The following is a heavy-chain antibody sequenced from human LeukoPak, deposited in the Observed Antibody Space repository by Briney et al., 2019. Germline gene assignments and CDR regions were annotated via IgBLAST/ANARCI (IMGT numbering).Heavy chain of an antibody. CDR1: GGSITSSGHC. CDR2: MYYSGST. CDR3: VRHISGHANLDY. D-gene: IGHD2-2*01. Sequence: SETLSLTCTVSGGSITSSGHCWSWIRQPPGKGLEWIGCMYYSGSTFHGSSLEGRVTISLDTPKNQFSLRLSSVTAADTAIYYCVRHISGHANLDYWGQGTLVTVSS. J-gene: IGHJ4*02. V-gene: IGHV4-39*01.